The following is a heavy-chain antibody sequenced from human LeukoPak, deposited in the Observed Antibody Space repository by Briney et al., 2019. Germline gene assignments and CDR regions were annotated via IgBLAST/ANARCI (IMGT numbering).Heavy chain of an antibody. J-gene: IGHJ5*02. V-gene: IGHV3-23*01. CDR1: GFTFSRYA. D-gene: IGHD3-3*01. Sequence: PGGSLRLSCAASGFTFSRYAMSWVRQAPGKGLEWVSAISGGGGSTYYADSVEGRFTISRDNSKSTLYLQVNSLRAEDAAVYYCARDHHDFWSGYYNPQDWFDPWGQGTLVTVSS. CDR3: ARDHHDFWSGYYNPQDWFDP. CDR2: ISGGGGST.